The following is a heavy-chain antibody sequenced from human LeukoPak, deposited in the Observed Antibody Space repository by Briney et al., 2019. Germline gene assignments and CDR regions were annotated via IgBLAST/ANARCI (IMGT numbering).Heavy chain of an antibody. J-gene: IGHJ4*02. Sequence: SETLSLTCTVSGYSISSGYYWGWIRQSPGKGLEWIGSIYHAGSTFHNPSLKSRVTISVDTSKNQFSLKLSSVTAADTAVYYCARRWGLGDCGNYFDYWGQGTLVTVSS. D-gene: IGHD2-21*02. CDR2: IYHAGST. CDR1: GYSISSGYY. V-gene: IGHV4-38-2*02. CDR3: ARRWGLGDCGNYFDY.